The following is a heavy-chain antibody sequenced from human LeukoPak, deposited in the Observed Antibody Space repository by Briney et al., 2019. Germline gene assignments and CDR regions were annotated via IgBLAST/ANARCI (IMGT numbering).Heavy chain of an antibody. J-gene: IGHJ3*02. CDR2: ISYDGSNK. CDR1: GFTFSSYA. D-gene: IGHD5-24*01. CDR3: ASLEMATINEAFDI. Sequence: GGSLRLSCAASGFTFSSYAMHWVRQAPGKGLEWVAVISYDGSNKYYADSVKGRFTISRDNSKNTLYLQMNSLRAEDTAVYYCASLEMATINEAFDIWGQGTMVTVSS. V-gene: IGHV3-30-3*01.